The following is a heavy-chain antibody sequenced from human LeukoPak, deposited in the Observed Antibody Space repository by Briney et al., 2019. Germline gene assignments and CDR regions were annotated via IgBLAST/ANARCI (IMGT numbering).Heavy chain of an antibody. Sequence: RASVKVSCKVSGYTLTELSMHWVRQAPGKGLEWMGGFDPEDGETIYAQKFQGRVTMTEDTSTDTAYMELSSLRSEDTAVYYCATDITADTAMDRWGQGTLVTVSS. CDR1: GYTLTELS. D-gene: IGHD5-18*01. J-gene: IGHJ5*02. CDR2: FDPEDGET. CDR3: ATDITADTAMDR. V-gene: IGHV1-24*01.